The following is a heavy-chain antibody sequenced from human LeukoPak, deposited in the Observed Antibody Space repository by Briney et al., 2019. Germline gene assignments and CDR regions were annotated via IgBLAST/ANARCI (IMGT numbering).Heavy chain of an antibody. V-gene: IGHV3-23*01. CDR3: AKSRASGDLIFDS. J-gene: IGHJ4*02. D-gene: IGHD7-27*01. CDR1: GSTFSNYA. CDR2: MSASGGST. Sequence: GGSLRLSCADSGSTFSNYAMSWVRQAPGKGLEGVAGMSASGGSTYYADTVKGRSTIFRDNTRNTLYLQMNRQRAEDTAVYSCAKSRASGDLIFDSWGQGNLVTVSS.